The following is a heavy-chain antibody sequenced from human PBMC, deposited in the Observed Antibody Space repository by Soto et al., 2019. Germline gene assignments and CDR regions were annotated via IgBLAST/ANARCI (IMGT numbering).Heavy chain of an antibody. J-gene: IGHJ4*02. CDR3: AKKVTIYAVDPADY. Sequence: VGSLRLSCAASGFTFSNYGMSWVRQAPGKGLEWVSVMSGSGDDAYYADSVKGRFTISRDNSKNMLYLQMNSLRAEDTAVYFCAKKVTIYAVDPADYWGQGTQVTVSS. CDR1: GFTFSNYG. D-gene: IGHD3-3*01. V-gene: IGHV3-23*01. CDR2: MSGSGDDA.